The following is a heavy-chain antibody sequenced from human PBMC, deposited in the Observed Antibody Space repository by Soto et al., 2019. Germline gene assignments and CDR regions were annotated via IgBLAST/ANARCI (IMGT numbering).Heavy chain of an antibody. V-gene: IGHV1-3*01. CDR3: ARDLWFGELLFGY. J-gene: IGHJ4*02. D-gene: IGHD3-10*01. CDR2: INAGNGNT. Sequence: QVQLVQSGAEVKKPGASVKVSCKASGYTFTSYAMHWVRQAPGQRLEWMGWINAGNGNTKYSQKFQGRVTITRDTSASTAYMELSSLRSEDTAVSYCARDLWFGELLFGYWGQGTLVTVSS. CDR1: GYTFTSYA.